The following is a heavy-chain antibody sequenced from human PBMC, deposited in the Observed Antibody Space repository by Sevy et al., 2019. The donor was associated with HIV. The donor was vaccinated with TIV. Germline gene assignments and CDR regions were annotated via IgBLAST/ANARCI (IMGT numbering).Heavy chain of an antibody. Sequence: SGPTLVKPTQTLTLTCTFSGFSLSTSGVGVGWIRQPPGKALEWLALIYWDDNKPYSPSLRSRLTITKDTSKIQVVLTLTNMDPVDTATYYCAHSLYGDYIGGYFDYWGQGTLVTVSS. CDR2: IYWDDNK. D-gene: IGHD4-17*01. CDR3: AHSLYGDYIGGYFDY. V-gene: IGHV2-5*02. J-gene: IGHJ4*02. CDR1: GFSLSTSGVG.